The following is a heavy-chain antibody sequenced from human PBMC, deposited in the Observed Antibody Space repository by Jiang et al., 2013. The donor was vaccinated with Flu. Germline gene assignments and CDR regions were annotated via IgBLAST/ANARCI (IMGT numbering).Heavy chain of an antibody. D-gene: IGHD3-10*01. CDR1: DASFRSYY. J-gene: IGHJ3*01. Sequence: GSGLVKPSETLSLTCTVSDASFRSYYWTWIRQSPGKGLEWIGHISYSGSTNYNPSLESRVTISVDTSKNQFSLRLSSVTAADTAVYFCARGGSSTRSDFGLNVWGQGTTVTVSS. V-gene: IGHV4-59*01. CDR3: ARGGSSTRSDFGLNV. CDR2: ISYSGST.